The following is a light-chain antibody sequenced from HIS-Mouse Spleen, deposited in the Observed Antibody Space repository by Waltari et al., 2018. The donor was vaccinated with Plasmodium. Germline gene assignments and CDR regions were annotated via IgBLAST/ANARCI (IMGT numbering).Light chain of an antibody. Sequence: DIQMTQSPSTLSASVGDRVIITCRASESISSWLAWYQQKPGKAPKLLIYKSSSLESGVTTRFSGSGSGTEFTLTISSLQPDDFATYYCQQYNSYSWTFGQGTKVEIK. CDR2: KSS. CDR1: ESISSW. CDR3: QQYNSYSWT. J-gene: IGKJ1*01. V-gene: IGKV1-5*03.